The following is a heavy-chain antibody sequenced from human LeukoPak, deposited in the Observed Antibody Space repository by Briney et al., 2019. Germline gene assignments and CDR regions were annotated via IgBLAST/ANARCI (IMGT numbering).Heavy chain of an antibody. Sequence: SGTLSLTCDVSGGSITQTNYWTWVRQPPGKGLEWIGEVNLQGGTNYNPSLLRRVAISVDTSANHVSLQMTSVTAADTAVYYCASGFQQWSPAYFDSWGQGTLVTVSS. CDR3: ASGFQQWSPAYFDS. CDR2: VNLQGGT. J-gene: IGHJ4*02. V-gene: IGHV4-4*02. CDR1: GGSITQTNY. D-gene: IGHD2-15*01.